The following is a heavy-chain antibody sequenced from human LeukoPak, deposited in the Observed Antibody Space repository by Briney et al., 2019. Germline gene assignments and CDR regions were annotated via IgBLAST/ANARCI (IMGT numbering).Heavy chain of an antibody. D-gene: IGHD3-10*01. CDR1: GFTFSTYG. Sequence: GGSLRLSCAASGFTFSTYGMHWVSQASGKGLEWVAIIWYDGSNKYYADSVKGRFTISRDNSKNTLYLQMNSLRAEDTAVYYCARESGGMDVWGQGTTVTVSS. CDR3: ARESGGMDV. J-gene: IGHJ6*02. CDR2: IWYDGSNK. V-gene: IGHV3-33*01.